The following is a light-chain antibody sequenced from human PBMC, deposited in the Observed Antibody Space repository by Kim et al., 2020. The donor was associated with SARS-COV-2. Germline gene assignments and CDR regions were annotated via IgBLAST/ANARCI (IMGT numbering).Light chain of an antibody. CDR2: GAS. CDR3: LQRRTYPIT. V-gene: IGKV1-17*01. Sequence: ASGGDRVTITCRASQDIGNDLGWYQQSTGRAPKRLIYGASNLQSGVPSRFSGSGSETEFTLTINSLQPEDFATYFCLQRRTYPITFGQGTRLGIK. CDR1: QDIGND. J-gene: IGKJ5*01.